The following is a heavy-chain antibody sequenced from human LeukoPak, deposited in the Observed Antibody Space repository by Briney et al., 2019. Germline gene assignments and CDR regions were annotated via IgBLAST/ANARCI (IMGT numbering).Heavy chain of an antibody. J-gene: IGHJ4*02. CDR2: IYTIGST. CDR1: GGSISSYY. V-gene: IGHV4-4*07. D-gene: IGHD3-22*01. Sequence: SETLSLTCTVSGGSISSYYWSWIRQPAGKGLEWIGRIYTIGSTNYNPSLKSRVTRSVDTSKNQFSLKLSSVTAADTAVYYCARERRRGYYDSSGYSALDYWGQGTLVTVSS. CDR3: ARERRRGYYDSSGYSALDY.